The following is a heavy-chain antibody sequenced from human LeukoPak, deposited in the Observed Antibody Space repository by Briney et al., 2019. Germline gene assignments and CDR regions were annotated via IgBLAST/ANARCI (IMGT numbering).Heavy chain of an antibody. J-gene: IGHJ4*02. D-gene: IGHD5-12*01. CDR3: ARDSSGYDTLDY. Sequence: PSETLSLTCTVSGGSISSYYWSWIRQPPGQGLEWIGYIYYSGSTYYNPSLKSRVTISVDTSKNQFSLKLSSVTAADTAVYYCARDSSGYDTLDYWGQGTLVTVSS. V-gene: IGHV4-59*01. CDR2: IYYSGST. CDR1: GGSISSYY.